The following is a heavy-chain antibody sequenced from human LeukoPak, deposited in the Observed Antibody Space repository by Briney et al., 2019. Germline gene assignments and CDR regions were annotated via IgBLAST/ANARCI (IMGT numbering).Heavy chain of an antibody. CDR1: GFTFSSYA. Sequence: PGGSLRLSCAASGFTFSSYAMSWVRQAPGTGLEWVSAISDTGGTTYYADSVKGRFTISRDNSKNTVYLQMNSLRAEDTAVYYCAREGGIAVVRHFDYWGQGTLVTVSS. CDR2: ISDTGGTT. D-gene: IGHD6-19*01. J-gene: IGHJ4*02. CDR3: AREGGIAVVRHFDY. V-gene: IGHV3-23*01.